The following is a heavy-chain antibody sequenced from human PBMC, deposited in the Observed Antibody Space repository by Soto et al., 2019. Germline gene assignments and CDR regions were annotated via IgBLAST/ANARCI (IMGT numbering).Heavy chain of an antibody. CDR2: IYYSGST. CDR3: ARRSSGWYHIDY. Sequence: PSETLSLTCTVSGGSISSSSYYWGWIRQPPGKGLEWIASIYYSGSTYYNPSLKSRVTIFVGTSKNQFSLKLSSVTAADTAVYYCARRSSGWYHIDYWGQGTLVTVS. J-gene: IGHJ4*02. CDR1: GGSISSSSYY. V-gene: IGHV4-39*01. D-gene: IGHD6-19*01.